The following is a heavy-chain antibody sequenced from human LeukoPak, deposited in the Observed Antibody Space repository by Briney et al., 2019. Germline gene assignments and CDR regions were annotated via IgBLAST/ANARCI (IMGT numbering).Heavy chain of an antibody. V-gene: IGHV1-18*01. D-gene: IGHD3-10*01. J-gene: IGHJ4*02. Sequence: ASVKVSCKASGYTLTSYGINWMRQAPGQGLEWMGWISAYNGNTNYAQKLQGRVTMTTDTSTSTAYMELRSLRSDDTAVYYCARDTRVWFGELLTDYWGQGTLVTVSS. CDR1: GYTLTSYG. CDR3: ARDTRVWFGELLTDY. CDR2: ISAYNGNT.